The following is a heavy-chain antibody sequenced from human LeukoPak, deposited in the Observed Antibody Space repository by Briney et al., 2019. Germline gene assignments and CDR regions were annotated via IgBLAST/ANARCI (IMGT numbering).Heavy chain of an antibody. V-gene: IGHV3-48*01. CDR2: ISSSSSTI. CDR3: ARVPIATSRGWPLGY. J-gene: IGHJ4*02. Sequence: SGGSLRLSCAASGFTFSSYSMNWVRQAPGKGLEWVSYISSSSSTIYYADSVKGRFTISRDNAKNSLYLQMNSLRAEDTAVYYCARVPIATSRGWPLGYWGQGTLVTVSS. D-gene: IGHD6-19*01. CDR1: GFTFSSYS.